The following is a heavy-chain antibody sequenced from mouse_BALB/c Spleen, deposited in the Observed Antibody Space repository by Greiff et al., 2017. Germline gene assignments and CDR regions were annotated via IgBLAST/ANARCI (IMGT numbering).Heavy chain of an antibody. V-gene: IGHV14-3*02. CDR1: GFNIKDTY. D-gene: IGHD1-2*01. CDR3: ARGATATAWFAY. J-gene: IGHJ3*01. Sequence: VQLQQSGAELVKPGASVKLSCTASGFNIKDTYMHWVKQRPEQGLEWIGRIDPANGNTKYDPKFQGKATITADTSSNTAYLQISSLTSEDSAVYFCARGATATAWFAYWGQGTLVTVSA. CDR2: IDPANGNT.